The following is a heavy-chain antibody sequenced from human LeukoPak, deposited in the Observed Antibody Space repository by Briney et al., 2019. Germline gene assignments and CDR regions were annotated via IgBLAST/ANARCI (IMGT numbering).Heavy chain of an antibody. J-gene: IGHJ4*02. Sequence: QTGGSLRLSCVASGLTFSNYGISWVRQAPGKGLEWVSAISSTGGTTYYADSVKGHFTISRDNSKNTVYLQMNSLRAEDTAVYYCARGSCSGGNCYAPGYWGQGTLVTVSS. CDR2: ISSTGGTT. CDR1: GLTFSNYG. D-gene: IGHD2-15*01. V-gene: IGHV3-23*01. CDR3: ARGSCSGGNCYAPGY.